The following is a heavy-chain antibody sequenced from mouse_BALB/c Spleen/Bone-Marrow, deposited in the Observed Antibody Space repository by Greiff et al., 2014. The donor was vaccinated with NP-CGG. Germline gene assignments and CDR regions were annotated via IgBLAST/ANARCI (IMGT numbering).Heavy chain of an antibody. CDR2: ISSGGST. CDR3: AREVDGWYYSDY. D-gene: IGHD2-3*01. CDR1: GFTFSSYA. Sequence: DVMLVESGGGLVKPGGSLKLSCAASGFTFSSYAMSWVRQTPEKRLEWVASISSGGSTYYPDSVKGRFTISRDNARNILYLQMSSLRSEDTAMYYCAREVDGWYYSDYWGQGTTLTVSS. V-gene: IGHV5-6-5*01. J-gene: IGHJ2*01.